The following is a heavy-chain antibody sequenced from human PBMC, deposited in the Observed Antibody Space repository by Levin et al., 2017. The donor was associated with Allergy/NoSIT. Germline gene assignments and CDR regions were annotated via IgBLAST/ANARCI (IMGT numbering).Heavy chain of an antibody. CDR1: GGRGEEEE. D-gene: IGHD1-26*01. CDR3: AKDSQSLWDVNPFDM. Sequence: GGSLRLEGEGEGGRGEEEERKGGRKEKGKGLDWVSGISWNYGSMCLSFSVPFRFTISRDNAKNSLYLEMNSLRAEDTALYYCAKDSQSLWDVNPFDMWVPATLVTVSS. V-gene: IGHV3-9*01. CDR2: ISWNYGSM. J-gene: IGHJ3*02.